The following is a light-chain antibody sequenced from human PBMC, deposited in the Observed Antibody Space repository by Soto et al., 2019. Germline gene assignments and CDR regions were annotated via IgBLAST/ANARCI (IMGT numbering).Light chain of an antibody. Sequence: QSVLTQPPSVSGAPGQRVTMSCTGSRSNIGAGYGVHWYQQLPGTAPKLLIYGNTNRPSGVPDRFSGSKSGTSASLAITGLQAEDEADYYCQSYDSSLSGPWVFGGGTKVIVL. V-gene: IGLV1-40*01. CDR3: QSYDSSLSGPWV. CDR2: GNT. J-gene: IGLJ3*02. CDR1: RSNIGAGYG.